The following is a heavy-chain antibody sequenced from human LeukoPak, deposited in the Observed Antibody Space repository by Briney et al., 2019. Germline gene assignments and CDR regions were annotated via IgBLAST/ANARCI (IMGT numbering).Heavy chain of an antibody. J-gene: IGHJ4*02. V-gene: IGHV3-30-3*01. CDR2: ISYDGSNK. CDR1: GFTFSSYA. CDR3: ARDGAMVRGVMEFDY. D-gene: IGHD3-10*01. Sequence: GGSLRLSCAASGFTFSSYAMHCVRQAPGKGLEWVAVISYDGSNKYYADSVKGRFTISRDNSKNTLYLQMNSLRAEDTAVYYCARDGAMVRGVMEFDYWGQGTLVTVSS.